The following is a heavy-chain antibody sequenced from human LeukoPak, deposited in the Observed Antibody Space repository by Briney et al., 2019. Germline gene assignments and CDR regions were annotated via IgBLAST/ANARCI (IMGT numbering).Heavy chain of an antibody. CDR2: INHSGST. CDR1: SGSFSGTY. CDR3: ARKAVAGPDVDY. D-gene: IGHD6-19*01. J-gene: IGHJ4*02. V-gene: IGHV4-34*01. Sequence: SETLSLTCAVYSGSFSGTYWSWIRQPPGKGLEWIGEINHSGSTNYNPSLKSRVTISVDTSKNQFSLKLSSVTAADTAVYYCARKAVAGPDVDYWGQGTLVTVSS.